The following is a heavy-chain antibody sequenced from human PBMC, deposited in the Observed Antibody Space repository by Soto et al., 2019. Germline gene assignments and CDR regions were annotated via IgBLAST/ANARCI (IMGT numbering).Heavy chain of an antibody. J-gene: IGHJ3*02. CDR1: GGSISSSSYY. Sequence: SETLSLTCTVSGGSISSSSYYWGWIRQPPGKGLEWIGSIYYSGSTYYNPSLKSRVTISVDTSKNQFSLKLSSVTAADTAVYYCARHDTVGYSSSWYRAFDIWGQGTMVTVSS. D-gene: IGHD6-13*01. CDR2: IYYSGST. V-gene: IGHV4-39*01. CDR3: ARHDTVGYSSSWYRAFDI.